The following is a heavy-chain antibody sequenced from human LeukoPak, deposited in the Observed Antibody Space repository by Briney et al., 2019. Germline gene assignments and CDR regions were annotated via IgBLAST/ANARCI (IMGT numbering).Heavy chain of an antibody. CDR1: GFTFSSYG. V-gene: IGHV3-53*01. Sequence: PGGTLRLSCAASGFTFSSYGMTWVRQAPGKGLEWVSEIYTDDSTYYAASVKGRFSIFRDNSKNTVYLQMNSLSADDTAVYYCARELREHGVFDIWGQGTMVTVSS. J-gene: IGHJ3*02. CDR3: ARELREHGVFDI. CDR2: IYTDDST. D-gene: IGHD1-26*01.